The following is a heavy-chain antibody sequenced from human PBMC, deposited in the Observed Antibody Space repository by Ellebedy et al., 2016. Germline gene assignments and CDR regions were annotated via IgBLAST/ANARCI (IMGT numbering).Heavy chain of an antibody. CDR2: IYPSDSDT. V-gene: IGHV5-51*01. CDR1: GYSFINYW. D-gene: IGHD3-22*01. Sequence: GESLKISXKGSGYSFINYWIGWVRQMPGKGLEWMGIIYPSDSDTRYSPSFQGQVTISADKSISTAYLQWSSLKASDTAMYYCARRRYYYDSSGYYSTGGYFDYWGQGTLVTVSS. J-gene: IGHJ4*02. CDR3: ARRRYYYDSSGYYSTGGYFDY.